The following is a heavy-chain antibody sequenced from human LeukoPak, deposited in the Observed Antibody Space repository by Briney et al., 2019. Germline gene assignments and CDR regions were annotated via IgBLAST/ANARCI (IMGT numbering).Heavy chain of an antibody. CDR1: GGSISSSSYY. CDR3: ARHRIVVVVAATIPTNNWFDP. J-gene: IGHJ5*02. V-gene: IGHV4-39*01. CDR2: IYYSGST. Sequence: SETLSLTCTVSGGSISSSSYYWGWIRQPPGKGLEWIGSIYYSGSTYYNPSLKSRVTISVDTSKNQFSLKLSSVTAADTAVYYCARHRIVVVVAATIPTNNWFDPWGQGTLVTVSS. D-gene: IGHD2-15*01.